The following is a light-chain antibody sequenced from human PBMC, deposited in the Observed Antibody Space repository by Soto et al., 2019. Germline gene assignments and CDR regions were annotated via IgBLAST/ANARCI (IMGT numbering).Light chain of an antibody. J-gene: IGLJ2*01. CDR3: SSYAGSNIVL. CDR2: DVN. CDR1: SSDVGTYDY. Sequence: QSVLIQPPSASGSPGQSVTISCTGTSSDVGTYDYVSWYQQHPGKAPKLMIYDVNKRPSGVPDRFSGSKSGNTASLTVSGLQAEDEADYYCSSYAGSNIVLFGGGTKVTVL. V-gene: IGLV2-8*01.